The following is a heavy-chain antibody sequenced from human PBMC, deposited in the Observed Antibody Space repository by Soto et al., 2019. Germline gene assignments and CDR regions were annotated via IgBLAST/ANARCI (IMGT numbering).Heavy chain of an antibody. CDR2: IYPGDSDT. V-gene: IGHV5-51*01. CDR3: AGGGVRGVITRTRDYYGMDV. J-gene: IGHJ6*02. D-gene: IGHD3-10*01. CDR1: GYSFTSYW. Sequence: GESLKISCQGSGYSFTSYWIGWVRQMPGKGLKWMGIIYPGDSDTRYSPSFQGQVTISADKSINTAYLQWSSLKASDTAMYYCAGGGVRGVITRTRDYYGMDVWGQGTTVTVSS.